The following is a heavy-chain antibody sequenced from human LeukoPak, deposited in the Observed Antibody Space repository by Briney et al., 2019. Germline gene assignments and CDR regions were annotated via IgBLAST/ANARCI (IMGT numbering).Heavy chain of an antibody. Sequence: SETLSLTCTVSGGSISSYYWSWIRQPPGKGLEWIGYIYYSGSTNYNPSLKSRVTISVDTSKNQFSLKLSSVTAAETAVYYCARDHCANAVCWFDYWGQGTLVTVSS. CDR1: GGSISSYY. CDR2: IYYSGST. CDR3: ARDHCANAVCWFDY. V-gene: IGHV4-59*01. J-gene: IGHJ4*02. D-gene: IGHD2-8*01.